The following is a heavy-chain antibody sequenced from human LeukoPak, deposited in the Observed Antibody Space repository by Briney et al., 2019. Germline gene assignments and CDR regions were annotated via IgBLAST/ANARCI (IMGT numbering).Heavy chain of an antibody. CDR2: IKQDGSEK. V-gene: IGHV3-7*01. CDR1: GFTFSSYW. D-gene: IGHD6-19*01. CDR3: ARGLQITVAGPPMDV. J-gene: IGHJ6*03. Sequence: PGGSLRLSCAASGFTFSSYWMSWVRQAPGKGLEWVANIKQDGSEKYYVDSVKGRFTISRDNGKNTLYLQMNSLRVEDTAVYYCARGLQITVAGPPMDVWGKGTTVTISS.